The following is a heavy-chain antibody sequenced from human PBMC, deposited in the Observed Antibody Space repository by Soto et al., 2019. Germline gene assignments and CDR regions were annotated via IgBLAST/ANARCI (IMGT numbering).Heavy chain of an antibody. Sequence: GSLRLSCAASGFTFSNAWMSWVRQAPGKGLEWVGRIKSKTDGGTTDYAAPVKGRFTISRDDSKNTLYLQMNSLKTEDTAVYYCTTDVPNWNQNHWFDPWGQGTLVTVSS. CDR2: IKSKTDGGTT. CDR3: TTDVPNWNQNHWFDP. CDR1: GFTFSNAW. V-gene: IGHV3-15*01. D-gene: IGHD1-20*01. J-gene: IGHJ5*02.